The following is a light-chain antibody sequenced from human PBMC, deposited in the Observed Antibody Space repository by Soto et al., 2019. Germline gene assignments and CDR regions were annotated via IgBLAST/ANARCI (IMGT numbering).Light chain of an antibody. CDR3: QHYKKSPWT. CDR1: QDVGRY. V-gene: IGKV1-8*01. Sequence: AIRMTQSPSSLSASAGDRVAIACRASQDVGRYLAWYQQKPGQAPKLLIYGASTLQSGVPSRFSGGGSGTDFTLTISCLQSEDFATYYCQHYKKSPWTFGQGTKVEIK. J-gene: IGKJ1*01. CDR2: GAS.